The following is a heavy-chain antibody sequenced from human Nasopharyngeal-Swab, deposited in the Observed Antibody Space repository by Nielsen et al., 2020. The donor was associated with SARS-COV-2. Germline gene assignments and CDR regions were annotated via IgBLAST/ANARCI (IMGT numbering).Heavy chain of an antibody. V-gene: IGHV3-21*01. Sequence: GESLKISWAASGFTFSSYSMNWVRQAPGKGLEWVSSISSSSSYIYYADSVKGRFTISRDNAKNSLYLQMNSLRAEDTAVYYCARHNWNDDGMDVWGQGTTVTVSS. CDR1: GFTFSSYS. D-gene: IGHD1-20*01. CDR2: ISSSSSYI. J-gene: IGHJ6*02. CDR3: ARHNWNDDGMDV.